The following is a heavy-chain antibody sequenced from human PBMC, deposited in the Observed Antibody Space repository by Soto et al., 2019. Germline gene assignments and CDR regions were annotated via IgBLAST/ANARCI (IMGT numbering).Heavy chain of an antibody. CDR1: GFTFSSYA. V-gene: IGHV3-30-3*01. J-gene: IGHJ1*01. D-gene: IGHD3-22*01. CDR2: ISYDGSNK. CDR3: ARDYGYYYDSSGYPVQH. Sequence: PGGSLRLSCAASGFTFSSYAMHWVRQAPGKGLEWVAVISYDGSNKYYADSVKGRFTISRDNSKNTLYLQMNSLRAEDTAVYYFARDYGYYYDSSGYPVQHWGQGTLVTVSS.